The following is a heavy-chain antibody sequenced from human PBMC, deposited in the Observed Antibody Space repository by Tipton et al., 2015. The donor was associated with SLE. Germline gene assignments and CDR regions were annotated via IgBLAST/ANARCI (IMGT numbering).Heavy chain of an antibody. CDR3: ARTAGRSVKLWYFDL. CDR2: IHASGSSGST. V-gene: IGHV4-61*02. J-gene: IGHJ2*01. Sequence: LRLSCTVSGGSISSGGHYWSWIRQPAGKGLEWIGRIHASGSSGSTEYNPSLKSRVSMSLDTSKNQFSLKLSSVTDVDTAVYYCARTAGRSVKLWYFDLWGRGTLVTVSS. CDR1: GGSISSGGHY. D-gene: IGHD5-18*01.